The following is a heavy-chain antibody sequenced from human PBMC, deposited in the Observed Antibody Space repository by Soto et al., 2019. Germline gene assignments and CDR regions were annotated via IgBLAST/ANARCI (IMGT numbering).Heavy chain of an antibody. J-gene: IGHJ6*02. CDR1: GDTFSFYT. Sequence: ASVKVSCKASGDTFSFYTINWVRQAPGKGLEWMRSFDPEDGETIYAQKFQGRVTMTEDTSTDTAYMELRSLRSEDTAVYYCATVGYCSGGSCYFLMDSYYYGMDVWGQGTTVTVSS. CDR2: FDPEDGET. CDR3: ATVGYCSGGSCYFLMDSYYYGMDV. D-gene: IGHD2-15*01. V-gene: IGHV1-24*01.